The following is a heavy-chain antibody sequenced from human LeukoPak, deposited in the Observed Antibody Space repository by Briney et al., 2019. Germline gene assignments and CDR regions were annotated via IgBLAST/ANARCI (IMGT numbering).Heavy chain of an antibody. V-gene: IGHV3-15*01. D-gene: IGHD5-12*01. J-gene: IGHJ4*02. CDR2: IKSKTDGGTT. CDR3: TTVDHGYGVDY. Sequence: PGGSLRLSCAASGFTFSSYAMSWVRQAPGKGLEWVGRIKSKTDGGTTDYAAPVKGRFTISRDDSKNTLYLQMNSLKTADTAVYYCTTVDHGYGVDYWGQGTLVTVSS. CDR1: GFTFSSYA.